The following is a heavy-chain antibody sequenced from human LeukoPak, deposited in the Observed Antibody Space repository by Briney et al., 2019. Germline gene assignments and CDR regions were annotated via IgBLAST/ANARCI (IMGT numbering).Heavy chain of an antibody. J-gene: IGHJ4*02. CDR1: GFTFSSYW. CDR2: IKQDGSEK. CDR3: ARESYYDFC. Sequence: GGSLRLSCAVSGFTFSSYWMTWVRQAPGKGLEWVANIKQDGSEKNYVDSVKGRFIISRDNAKNSLYLQMNSLRAEDTAVYYCARESYYDFCWGQGTLVTVSS. D-gene: IGHD3-3*01. V-gene: IGHV3-7*01.